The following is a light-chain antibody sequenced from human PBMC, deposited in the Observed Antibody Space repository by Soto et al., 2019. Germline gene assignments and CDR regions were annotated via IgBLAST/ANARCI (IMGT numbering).Light chain of an antibody. Sequence: QSALTQPASVSGSPGQSITISCTGTSGDFGDYNYVSWYQQHPGKAPKLMVWGVNNRPPGVSNRFSASESGNTASLTISGLQDEDEADYYCSSYTTSNTWLFGGGTKLTVL. CDR1: SGDFGDYNY. J-gene: IGLJ3*02. CDR3: SSYTTSNTWL. V-gene: IGLV2-14*01. CDR2: GVN.